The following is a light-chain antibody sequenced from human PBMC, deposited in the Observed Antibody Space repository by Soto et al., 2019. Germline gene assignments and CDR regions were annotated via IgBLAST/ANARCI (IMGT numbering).Light chain of an antibody. CDR2: DAS. CDR1: QSFSSH. V-gene: IGKV3-11*01. Sequence: EIVLTQSTATLSLSPGEGGNLXCRASQSFSSHLAWYQQKPGKAPRLLIYDASNRATGIQARLSGSGSGKDFTLNISSLEPEDFAVYYCKQRSNWPPITFGQGTRLEIK. CDR3: KQRSNWPPIT. J-gene: IGKJ5*01.